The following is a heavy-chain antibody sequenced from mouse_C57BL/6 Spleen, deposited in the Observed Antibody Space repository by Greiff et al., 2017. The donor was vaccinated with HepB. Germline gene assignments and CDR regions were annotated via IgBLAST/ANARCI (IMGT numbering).Heavy chain of an antibody. Sequence: EVKLQESGPELVKPGDSVKISCKASGYSFTDYNMNWVKQSNGKSLEWIGVIKPNYGTTSYNQKFKGKATLTVDQSSSTAYMQLNSLASVESAVSYCSRTYYVYNGYSFDYWGQGTTLTVSS. CDR3: SRTYYVYNGYSFDY. D-gene: IGHD2-9*01. CDR1: GYSFTDYN. CDR2: IKPNYGTT. V-gene: IGHV1-39*01. J-gene: IGHJ2*01.